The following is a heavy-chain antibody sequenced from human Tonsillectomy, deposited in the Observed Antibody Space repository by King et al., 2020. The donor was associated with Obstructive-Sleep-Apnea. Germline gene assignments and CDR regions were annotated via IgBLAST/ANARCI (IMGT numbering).Heavy chain of an antibody. CDR1: GGSITSSSYY. J-gene: IGHJ2*01. Sequence: VQLQESGPGLVKPSETLSLTCTVSGGSITSSSYYWGWIRQPPGKGLEWIGSIYYSGSTYYNPSLKSRVTISVDTSKNQFSLRLSSVTAADTAVYYCARVGGDWYFDLWGRGTLVTVSS. CDR2: IYYSGST. D-gene: IGHD2-15*01. V-gene: IGHV4-39*07. CDR3: ARVGGDWYFDL.